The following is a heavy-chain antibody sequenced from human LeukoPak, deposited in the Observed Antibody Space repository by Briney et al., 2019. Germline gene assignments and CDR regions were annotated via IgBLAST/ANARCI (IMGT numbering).Heavy chain of an antibody. V-gene: IGHV5-51*01. J-gene: IGHJ4*02. CDR3: ARLDPSYYSDY. CDR1: RYSFTTYW. CDR2: IYPGDSDT. D-gene: IGHD3/OR15-3a*01. Sequence: PGESLKISCQGSRYSFTTYWIGWVRQMPGKGLEWMGIIYPGDSDTRYSPSFQGQVTISADKSINTAYLQWSSQKASDTAMYYCARLDPSYYSDYWGQGTLVTVSS.